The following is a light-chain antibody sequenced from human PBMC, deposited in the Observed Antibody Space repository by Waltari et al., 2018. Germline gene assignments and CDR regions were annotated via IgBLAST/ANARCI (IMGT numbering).Light chain of an antibody. CDR3: CSYAGSGIYV. Sequence: QSALTQPASVSGSPGQSITISCTGTSSDVGSYNLVSWFQQYPDKAPKLIIFEVNKRPSGVSNRCSGSKSGNTASLTISGLQAEDDADYYCCSYAGSGIYVFGSGAKVTVL. CDR2: EVN. V-gene: IGLV2-23*02. CDR1: SSDVGSYNL. J-gene: IGLJ1*01.